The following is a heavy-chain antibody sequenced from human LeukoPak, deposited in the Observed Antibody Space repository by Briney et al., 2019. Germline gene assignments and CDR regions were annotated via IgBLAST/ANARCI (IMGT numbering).Heavy chain of an antibody. Sequence: PSETLSLTCTVSGGSISSYYWSWIRQPPGKGLEWIGYIYYSGSTNYNPSLKSRVTISVDTSKNQFSLKLSSVTAADTAVYYCARARRDGYNFYCYGMDVWGQGTTVTVSS. CDR2: IYYSGST. V-gene: IGHV4-59*01. J-gene: IGHJ6*02. D-gene: IGHD5-24*01. CDR1: GGSISSYY. CDR3: ARARRDGYNFYCYGMDV.